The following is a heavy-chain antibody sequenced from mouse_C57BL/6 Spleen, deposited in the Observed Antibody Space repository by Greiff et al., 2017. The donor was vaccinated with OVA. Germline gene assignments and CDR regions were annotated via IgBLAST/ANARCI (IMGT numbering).Heavy chain of an antibody. D-gene: IGHD1-1*01. J-gene: IGHJ4*01. CDR2: IYPGSGNT. Sequence: QVQLQQSGAELVRPGASVKLSCKASGYTFTDYYINWVKQRPGQGLEWIARIYPGSGNTYYNEKFKGKATLTADKSSSTAYMELRSLTSEDSAVYFCARVTTVVARAMDYWGQGTSVTVSS. CDR1: GYTFTDYY. CDR3: ARVTTVVARAMDY. V-gene: IGHV1-76*01.